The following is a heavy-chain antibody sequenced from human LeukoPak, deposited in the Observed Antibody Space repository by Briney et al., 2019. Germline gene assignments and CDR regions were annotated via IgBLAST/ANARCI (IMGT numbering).Heavy chain of an antibody. Sequence: NPSQTLSLTCTVSGGSISSGDYYWSWIRHPPGKGLEWIGYIYYSGSTYYNPSLKSRVTRSVDTSKNQFSLKLSSVTAADTAVYYCARSTYYYDSSASPEFDYWGQGTLVTVSS. CDR2: IYYSGST. CDR1: GGSISSGDYY. J-gene: IGHJ4*02. CDR3: ARSTYYYDSSASPEFDY. D-gene: IGHD3-22*01. V-gene: IGHV4-30-4*01.